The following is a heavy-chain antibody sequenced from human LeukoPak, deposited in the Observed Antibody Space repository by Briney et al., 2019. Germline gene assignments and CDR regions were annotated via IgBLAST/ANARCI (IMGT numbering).Heavy chain of an antibody. CDR2: ISGGGGST. CDR1: GFIFSGYA. V-gene: IGHV3-23*01. D-gene: IGHD3-22*01. CDR3: AKAGSGYSYFDH. Sequence: GGSLRLSCAASGFIFSGYAMSWVRQAPGKGLEWVSGISGGGGSTYYADSVKGRFAISRDNANNRLFLQMNSLRAEDTAVYYCAKAGSGYSYFDHWGQGTLVTVSS. J-gene: IGHJ4*02.